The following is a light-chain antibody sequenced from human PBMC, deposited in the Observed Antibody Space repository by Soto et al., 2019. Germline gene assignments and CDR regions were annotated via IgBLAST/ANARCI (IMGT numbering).Light chain of an antibody. CDR3: ISFTSRHIHV. V-gene: IGLV2-14*03. Sequence: QSALAQPASVSGSPGQSITISCTGTSSDVGGYNYVSWYQQHPGRAPKLIIYDVTKRPSGISNRFSGSKSGNTASLTISGLQTEDEADYYCISFTSRHIHVLGTGTKVTVL. CDR2: DVT. CDR1: SSDVGGYNY. J-gene: IGLJ1*01.